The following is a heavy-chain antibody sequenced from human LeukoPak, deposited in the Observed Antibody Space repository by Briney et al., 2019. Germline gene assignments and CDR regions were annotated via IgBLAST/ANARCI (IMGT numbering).Heavy chain of an antibody. Sequence: GGSLRLSCAASGFTFSSYGMHWVRQAPGKGLEWVAFIRYDGSNKYYANSVKGRFTISRDNSKNTLYLQMNSLRAEDTAVYYCAKDRRVAGTSGQGFKSGIIDYWGQGTLVTVSS. CDR1: GFTFSSYG. D-gene: IGHD6-19*01. CDR2: IRYDGSNK. J-gene: IGHJ4*02. CDR3: AKDRRVAGTSGQGFKSGIIDY. V-gene: IGHV3-30*02.